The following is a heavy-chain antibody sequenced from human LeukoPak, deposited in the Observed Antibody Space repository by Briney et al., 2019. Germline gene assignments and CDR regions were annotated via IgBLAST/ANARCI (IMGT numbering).Heavy chain of an antibody. J-gene: IGHJ4*02. Sequence: GGSLRLSCAASGFTFSSYAMSWVRQAPGKGLEWVAFIRYDGSNKYYADSVKGRFTISRDNSKNTLYLQMNSLRAEDTAVYYCAKAQWGSGYYYARSPFDYWGQGTLVTVSS. CDR2: IRYDGSNK. V-gene: IGHV3-30*02. CDR3: AKAQWGSGYYYARSPFDY. CDR1: GFTFSSYA. D-gene: IGHD3-22*01.